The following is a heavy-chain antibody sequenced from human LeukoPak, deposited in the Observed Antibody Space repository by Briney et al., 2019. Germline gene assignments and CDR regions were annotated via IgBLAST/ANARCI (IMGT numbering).Heavy chain of an antibody. Sequence: GSSVKVSCKASGGAFSSYAISWVRQAPGQGLEWMGRIIPIFGTPNYAQKFQGRVTITADESTNTAYMELSSLRSEDTAAYYCAREGYCSTTGCHDAYWGQGTLVTVSS. V-gene: IGHV1-69*15. J-gene: IGHJ4*02. D-gene: IGHD2-2*01. CDR2: IIPIFGTP. CDR1: GGAFSSYA. CDR3: AREGYCSTTGCHDAY.